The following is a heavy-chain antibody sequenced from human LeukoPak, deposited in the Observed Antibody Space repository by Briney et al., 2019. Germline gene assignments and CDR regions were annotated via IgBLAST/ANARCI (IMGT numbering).Heavy chain of an antibody. J-gene: IGHJ4*02. CDR2: GSEK. CDR3: ARERVYDILTGYPTHYFDY. D-gene: IGHD3-9*01. V-gene: IGHV3-7*01. Sequence: GSEKYFVDSVKGRFTISRDNAKNSLYLQMNSLRAEDTAVYYCARERVYDILTGYPTHYFDYWGQGTLVTVSS.